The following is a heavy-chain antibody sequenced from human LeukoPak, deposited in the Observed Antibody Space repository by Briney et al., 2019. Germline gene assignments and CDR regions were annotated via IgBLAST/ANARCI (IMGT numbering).Heavy chain of an antibody. D-gene: IGHD2-2*01. Sequence: GASVKVSCKASGYTFTSYYMHWVRQAPGQGLEWMGIINPSGGSTSYAQKFQGRVTMTRDTSISTAYMELSRLRSDDTAVYYCAREVVVVPAAFDIWGQGTMVTVSS. CDR3: AREVVVVPAAFDI. J-gene: IGHJ3*02. CDR2: INPSGGST. V-gene: IGHV1-46*01. CDR1: GYTFTSYY.